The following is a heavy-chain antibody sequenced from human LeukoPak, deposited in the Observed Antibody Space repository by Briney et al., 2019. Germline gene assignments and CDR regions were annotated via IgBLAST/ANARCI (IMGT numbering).Heavy chain of an antibody. V-gene: IGHV3-53*01. J-gene: IGHJ6*02. CDR3: ASAVVPYYYYGMDV. Sequence: GGSLRLSCAASGVAFSTYAIHWVRQAPGKGLEWVSVIYSGGSTYYADSVKGRFTISRDNSKNTLYLQMNSLRAEDTAVYYCASAVVPYYYYGMDVWGQGTTVTVSS. CDR1: GVAFSTYA. D-gene: IGHD4-23*01. CDR2: IYSGGST.